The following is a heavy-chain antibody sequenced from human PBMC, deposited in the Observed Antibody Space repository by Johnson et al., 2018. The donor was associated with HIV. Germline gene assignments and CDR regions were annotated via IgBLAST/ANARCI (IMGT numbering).Heavy chain of an antibody. V-gene: IGHV3-30-3*01. CDR2: ISYDGSNK. CDR3: AKDLRDSSCYDAFDI. Sequence: QMQLVESGGGLVQPGRSLRLSCAASGFTFSSYAMHWVRQAPGKGLEWVAVISYDGSNKYYADSVKGLFTISRDNSKNTLYLQMNSLRAEDTAVYYCAKDLRDSSCYDAFDIWGQGTMVTVSS. D-gene: IGHD3-22*01. CDR1: GFTFSSYA. J-gene: IGHJ3*02.